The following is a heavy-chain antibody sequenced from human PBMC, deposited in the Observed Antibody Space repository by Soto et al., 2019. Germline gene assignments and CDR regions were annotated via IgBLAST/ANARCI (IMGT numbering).Heavy chain of an antibody. CDR3: ARDRGLNDFWSGYPYYGMDV. Sequence: ASVKVSCKASGGTFSSYAISWVRQAPGQGLEWMGGIIPIFGTANYAQKFQGRVTITADESTSTAYMELSSLRSEDTAVYYCARDRGLNDFWSGYPYYGMDVWGQGTTVTVS. CDR2: IIPIFGTA. CDR1: GGTFSSYA. V-gene: IGHV1-69*13. D-gene: IGHD3-3*01. J-gene: IGHJ6*02.